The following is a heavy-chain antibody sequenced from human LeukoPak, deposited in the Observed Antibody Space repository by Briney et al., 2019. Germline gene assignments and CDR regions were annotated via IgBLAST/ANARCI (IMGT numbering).Heavy chain of an antibody. CDR1: GHTFTSYG. D-gene: IGHD3-10*01. Sequence: ASVKVSCKASGHTFTSYGISWVRQAPGQGLEWMGWISAYNGNANYAQKLQGTVTMTTDTSTSTAYMELRSLRFDDTAVYYCARARAGSSYYYGMDVWGQGTTVTVSS. CDR2: ISAYNGNA. CDR3: ARARAGSSYYYGMDV. V-gene: IGHV1-18*04. J-gene: IGHJ6*02.